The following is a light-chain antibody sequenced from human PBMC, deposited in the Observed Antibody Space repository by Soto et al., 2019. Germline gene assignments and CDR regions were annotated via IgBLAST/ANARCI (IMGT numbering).Light chain of an antibody. CDR1: TGTLTSGHF. CDR2: DTS. CDR3: LLYFDVARV. J-gene: IGLJ2*01. Sequence: QAVVTQEPSLTVSPGGTVTLTCGSSTGTLTSGHFPYWFQQKPGQAPRALIFDTSKKYSWTPARFSGSLLGGKAALTLSGAQPDDEADYYCLLYFDVARVFGAGTKLTVL. V-gene: IGLV7-46*01.